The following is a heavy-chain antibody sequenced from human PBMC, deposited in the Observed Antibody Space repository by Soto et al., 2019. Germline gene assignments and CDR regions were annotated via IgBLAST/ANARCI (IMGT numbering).Heavy chain of an antibody. CDR3: ASVPPGSYPKYYYGMDV. D-gene: IGHD3-10*01. CDR1: GFTLSNYG. J-gene: IGHJ6*02. V-gene: IGHV3-33*03. CDR2: IWYDGTSK. Sequence: QVQLVESGGGVVQPGRSLRLSCAASGFTLSNYGMHWVRQAPGKGLEWVAVIWYDGTSKYYSDSVKGRFTISRDNSKNTLYLQMNSLRAEDTAVYYCASVPPGSYPKYYYGMDVWGQGTTVTVSS.